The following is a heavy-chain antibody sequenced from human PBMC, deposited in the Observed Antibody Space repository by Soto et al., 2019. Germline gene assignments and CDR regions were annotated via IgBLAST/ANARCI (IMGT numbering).Heavy chain of an antibody. CDR3: ARYRPPSYSSGRGWLDP. CDR1: GFTFSSYS. D-gene: IGHD6-19*01. Sequence: PGGSLRLSWAASGFTFSSYSMNWVRQAPGKELKWVSYISSSSSSTIYYADSVKGRFTISRDNAKNSLYLQMNSLRAEDTAVYYCARYRPPSYSSGRGWLDPWGQGTLGTVSS. CDR2: ISSSSSSTI. V-gene: IGHV3-48*01. J-gene: IGHJ5*02.